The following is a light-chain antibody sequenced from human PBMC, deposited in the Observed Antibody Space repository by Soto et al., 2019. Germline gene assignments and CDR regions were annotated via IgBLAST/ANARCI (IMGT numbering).Light chain of an antibody. Sequence: QSVLTRPPSASGTPGQRVTISCSGSSSNIRTNTVNWYQQFPGTAPELLIYSNDQRPSGVPDRFSGSKSGTSASLAIGGLQSDDEADYYCAVWDGSLNGWVFGGGTKVTVL. CDR1: SSNIRTNT. V-gene: IGLV1-44*01. J-gene: IGLJ3*02. CDR2: SND. CDR3: AVWDGSLNGWV.